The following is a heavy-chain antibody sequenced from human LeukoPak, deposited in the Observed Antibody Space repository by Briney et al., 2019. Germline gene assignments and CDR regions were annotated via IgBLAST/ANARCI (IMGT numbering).Heavy chain of an antibody. V-gene: IGHV3-11*01. J-gene: IGHJ4*02. D-gene: IGHD5-18*01. CDR2: ISSSGSTI. CDR3: ARDYSAAMVSRYFDY. CDR1: GFTFSDYY. Sequence: GGSLRLSCAASGFTFSDYYMSWIRQAPGKGLGWVSYISSSGSTIYYADSVKGRFTISRDNAKNSLYLQMNSLRAEDTAVYYCARDYSAAMVSRYFDYWGQGTLVTVSS.